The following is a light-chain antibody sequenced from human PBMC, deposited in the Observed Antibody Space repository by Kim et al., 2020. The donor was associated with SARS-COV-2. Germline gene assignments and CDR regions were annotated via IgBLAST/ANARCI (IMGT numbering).Light chain of an antibody. J-gene: IGKJ2*01. CDR1: QRINTAY. CDR2: DTS. V-gene: IGKV3D-20*01. CDR3: QQYGSTPFT. Sequence: EIVLMQSPATLSLSPGERATLSCGASQRINTAYLAWYQQKPGLAPTLLIYDTSNRATGIPDRFSGSGSGTDFTLTINRLEPEDVGLYFCQQYGSTPFTFGQGTKVDIK.